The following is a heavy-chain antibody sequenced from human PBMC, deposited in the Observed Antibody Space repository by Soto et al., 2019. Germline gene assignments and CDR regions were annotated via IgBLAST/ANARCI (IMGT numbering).Heavy chain of an antibody. J-gene: IGHJ6*02. Sequence: QVQLQESGPGLVKPSETLSLTCTVSGGSISSYYWSWIRQPPGKGLEWIGYIYYSGSTNYNPSLKSRVTISVDTSKNQFSLKLSSVTAADTAVYYCACVDTAIVNYYYGMDVWGQGTTVTVSS. CDR2: IYYSGST. V-gene: IGHV4-59*01. CDR3: ACVDTAIVNYYYGMDV. D-gene: IGHD5-18*01. CDR1: GGSISSYY.